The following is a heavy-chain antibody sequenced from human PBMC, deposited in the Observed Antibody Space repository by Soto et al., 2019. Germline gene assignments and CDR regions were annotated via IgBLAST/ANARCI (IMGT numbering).Heavy chain of an antibody. Sequence: QMQLMQSGPEVKKPGTSVKVSCKASGFTFTSSAMQWVRRARGQRLEWIGWIVVGSGNTNYAQKFQERVTITRDMSTNTAYMELSSLRSEDTAEYYCAADLSYDDILTGYYAMDVWGQGTTVTVSS. V-gene: IGHV1-58*02. CDR1: GFTFTSSA. D-gene: IGHD3-9*01. CDR2: IVVGSGNT. J-gene: IGHJ6*02. CDR3: AADLSYDDILTGYYAMDV.